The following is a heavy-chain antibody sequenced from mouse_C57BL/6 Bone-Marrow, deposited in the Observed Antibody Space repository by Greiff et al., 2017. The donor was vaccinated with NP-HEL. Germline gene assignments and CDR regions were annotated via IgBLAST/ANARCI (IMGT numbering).Heavy chain of an antibody. CDR1: GYTFTDYY. CDR3: ARRVFYYGSSYRWYFDV. Sequence: QVQLQQSGPELVKPGASVKISCKASGYTFTDYYINWVKQRPGQGLEWIGWIFPGSGSTYYNEKFKGKATLTVDKSSSTAYMLLSSLTSEDSAVYFCARRVFYYGSSYRWYFDVWGTGTTVTVSS. V-gene: IGHV1-75*01. J-gene: IGHJ1*03. D-gene: IGHD1-1*01. CDR2: IFPGSGST.